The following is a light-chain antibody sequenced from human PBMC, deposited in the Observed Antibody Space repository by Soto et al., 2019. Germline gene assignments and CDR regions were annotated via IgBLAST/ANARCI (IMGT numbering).Light chain of an antibody. CDR1: QSVSGW. V-gene: IGKV1-5*03. CDR3: QQYQTYST. Sequence: SPSTLSASVGDRVTITCRASQSVSGWLAWYQQKSGKAPKLLIYKASSLASGVPSRFSGSGSGTEFTLTISSLQTDDFATYFCQQYQTYSTFGQGTRLETK. CDR2: KAS. J-gene: IGKJ5*01.